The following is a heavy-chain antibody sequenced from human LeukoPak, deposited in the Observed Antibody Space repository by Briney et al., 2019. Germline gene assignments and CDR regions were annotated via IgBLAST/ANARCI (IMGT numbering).Heavy chain of an antibody. J-gene: IGHJ4*02. V-gene: IGHV3-23*01. CDR3: AKDPETRSYYNAYYFDY. CDR1: GFTFSSYA. CDR2: ISGSGGST. D-gene: IGHD3-10*01. Sequence: PVGSLRLSCAASGFTFSSYAMSWVRQAPGKGLEWVSAISGSGGSTYYADSVKGRFTISRDNSKNTLYLQMNSLGAEDTAVYYCAKDPETRSYYNAYYFDYWGQGTLVTVSS.